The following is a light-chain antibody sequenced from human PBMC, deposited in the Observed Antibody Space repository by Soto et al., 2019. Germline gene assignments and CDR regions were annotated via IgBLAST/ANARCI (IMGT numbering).Light chain of an antibody. J-gene: IGKJ5*01. CDR1: QSINSKY. V-gene: IGKV3D-20*01. Sequence: EIVLTQSPSTLSLSPGERVTLSCGASQSINSKYLAWYQQKPGLAPRLVIYDTSRRAPGIPDKLTGSVSATDFTLIIIILEPEDSAIYYCKQYGSSPTFGQGTRLEI. CDR2: DTS. CDR3: KQYGSSPT.